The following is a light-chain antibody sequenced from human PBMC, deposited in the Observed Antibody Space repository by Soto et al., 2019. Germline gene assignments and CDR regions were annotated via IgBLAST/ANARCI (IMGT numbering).Light chain of an antibody. CDR1: ISNIGAGFD. V-gene: IGLV1-40*01. Sequence: SALTQPPSVSGAPGQRVTISCTGSISNIGAGFDVHWYQQLPGTAPKLLIYGNSNRPSGVPDRFSGSKSGTSASLAITGLQAEDEADYYCQSYDNSLSALYVFGAGTKVNVL. J-gene: IGLJ1*01. CDR2: GNS. CDR3: QSYDNSLSALYV.